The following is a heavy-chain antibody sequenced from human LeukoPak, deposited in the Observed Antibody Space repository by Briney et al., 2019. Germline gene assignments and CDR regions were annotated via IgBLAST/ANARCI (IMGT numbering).Heavy chain of an antibody. D-gene: IGHD3-9*01. Sequence: PSETLSLTCAVSGYSISSGYYWGWIRQPPGKGLEWIGSIYHSGSTYYNPSPKSRVTISVDTSKNQFSLKLSSVTAADTAVYYCARENYDILTGYYLDWDYWGQGTLVTVSS. CDR1: GYSISSGYY. V-gene: IGHV4-38-2*02. CDR3: ARENYDILTGYYLDWDY. CDR2: IYHSGST. J-gene: IGHJ4*02.